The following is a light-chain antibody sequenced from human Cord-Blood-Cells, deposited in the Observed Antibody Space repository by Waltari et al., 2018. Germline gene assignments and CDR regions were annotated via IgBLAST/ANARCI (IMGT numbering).Light chain of an antibody. CDR3: QQYYSTPPA. Sequence: DIVMTQSPDSLAVSLGERATINCKSSQSVLYSSNNKNYLAWYQQKPGQPPKLLIYWASIREPGVPDRFSGSGSGTDFTLTISSLQAEDVAVYYCQQYYSTPPAFGGGTKVEIK. J-gene: IGKJ4*01. CDR1: QSVLYSSNNKNY. CDR2: WAS. V-gene: IGKV4-1*01.